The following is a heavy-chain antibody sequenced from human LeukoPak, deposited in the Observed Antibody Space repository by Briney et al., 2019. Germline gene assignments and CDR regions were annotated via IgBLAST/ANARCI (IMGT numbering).Heavy chain of an antibody. J-gene: IGHJ4*02. CDR2: IYYSGST. CDR1: GGSISSYY. D-gene: IGHD5-18*01. V-gene: IGHV4-59*01. CDR3: ARRGVTAMGYDY. Sequence: SETLSLTCTVSGGSISSYYWSWIRQPPGKGLEWIGYIYYSGSTNYNPSLKSRVTISVDTSKNQFSLKLSSVTAADTAVYYCARRGVTAMGYDYWGQGTLVAVSX.